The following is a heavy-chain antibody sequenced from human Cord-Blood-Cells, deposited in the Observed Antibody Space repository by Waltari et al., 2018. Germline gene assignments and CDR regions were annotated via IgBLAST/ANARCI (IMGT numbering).Heavy chain of an antibody. J-gene: IGHJ2*01. Sequence: EVQLVESGGGLVKPGGSLRLSCAASGFTFSTYSIHWVRQAPGKGLEWVSSISSSSSYIYYADSVKGRFTISRDNAKNSLYLQMNSLRAEDTAVYYCARDFKPWYFDLWGRGTLVTVSS. V-gene: IGHV3-21*01. CDR1: GFTFSTYS. CDR3: ARDFKPWYFDL. CDR2: ISSSSSYI.